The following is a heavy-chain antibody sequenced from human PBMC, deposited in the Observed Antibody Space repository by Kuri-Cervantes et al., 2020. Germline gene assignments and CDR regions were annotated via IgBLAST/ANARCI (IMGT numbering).Heavy chain of an antibody. J-gene: IGHJ5*02. CDR1: GFTVSSNY. V-gene: IGHV3-66*01. D-gene: IGHD5-12*01. CDR2: IYSGGST. Sequence: ESLKISCAASGFTVSSNYMSWVRQAPGKGLEWVSVIYSGGSTYYADSVKGRFTISRDNSKNTLYLQMNSLRAEDTAVYYCARGGTRGYAWFNPWGQGTLVTVSS. CDR3: ARGGTRGYAWFNP.